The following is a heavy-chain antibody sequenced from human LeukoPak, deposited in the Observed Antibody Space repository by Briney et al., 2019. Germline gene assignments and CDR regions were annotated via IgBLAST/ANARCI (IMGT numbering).Heavy chain of an antibody. J-gene: IGHJ4*02. D-gene: IGHD3-22*01. CDR3: ARGQRYYDSSGYYDY. CDR2: INPNSGGT. Sequence: ASVKVSCKASGYTFTGYYMHWVRQAPGQGLEWMGWINPNSGGTNYAQKFQGRVTMTRDTSISTAYMELSRLRSDDTAVYYCARGQRYYDSSGYYDYWGQGTLVTVSS. V-gene: IGHV1-2*02. CDR1: GYTFTGYY.